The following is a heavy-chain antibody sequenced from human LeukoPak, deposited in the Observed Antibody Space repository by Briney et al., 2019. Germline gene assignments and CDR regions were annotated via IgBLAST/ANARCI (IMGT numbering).Heavy chain of an antibody. V-gene: IGHV1-18*01. Sequence: ASVKVSCKASGYTFTSYGISWVRQAPGQGLESMGWISAYNGNTNYAQKLQGRVTMTTDTSTSTAYMELRSLRSDDTAVYYCARDYCSSTSCYRVYYYYYGMDVWGQGTTVTVSS. CDR1: GYTFTSYG. CDR2: ISAYNGNT. CDR3: ARDYCSSTSCYRVYYYYYGMDV. J-gene: IGHJ6*02. D-gene: IGHD2-2*02.